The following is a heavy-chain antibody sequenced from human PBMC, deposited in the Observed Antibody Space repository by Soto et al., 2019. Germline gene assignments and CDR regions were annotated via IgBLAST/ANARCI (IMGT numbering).Heavy chain of an antibody. Sequence: QVQLVQSGAEVKKPGSSVKISCKASGGTFINHAFSWVRQAPGQGLEWMGGIIPMFGTADYSQKFQGRVTINADESTNQGQMGVRRLRSGDSGVYFCARDYGTYCGGDCYRYFFYGLDVWGQGTTVTVSS. V-gene: IGHV1-69*01. CDR2: IIPMFGTA. D-gene: IGHD2-21*02. J-gene: IGHJ6*02. CDR3: ARDYGTYCGGDCYRYFFYGLDV. CDR1: GGTFINHA.